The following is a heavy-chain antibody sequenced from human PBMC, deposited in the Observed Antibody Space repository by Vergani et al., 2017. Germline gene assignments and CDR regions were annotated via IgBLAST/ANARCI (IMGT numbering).Heavy chain of an antibody. CDR1: GFTFSSYS. J-gene: IGHJ4*02. CDR3: ARGAAPPSGSYGGYYFDY. V-gene: IGHV3-21*01. Sequence: EVQLVESGGGLVKPGGSLRLSCAASGFTFSSYSMNWVRQAPGKGLEWVSSISSSSSYIYYADSVKGRFTISRDNAKNSLYLQMNSLRAEDTAVYYCARGAAPPSGSYGGYYFDYWGQGTLVTVSS. D-gene: IGHD1-26*01. CDR2: ISSSSSYI.